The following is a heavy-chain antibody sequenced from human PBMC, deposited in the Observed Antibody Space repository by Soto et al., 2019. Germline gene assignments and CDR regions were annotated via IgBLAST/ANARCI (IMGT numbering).Heavy chain of an antibody. D-gene: IGHD4-17*01. Sequence: PSETLSLTCTVSGGSISSGGYYWSWIRQHPGKGLEWIGYIYSSGGPYYNPSLKSRVTVSVDTSKNHFSLRLTSVTAADTAVYFCATESGSTYGYFDYWGQGTQVTVSS. CDR3: ATESGSTYGYFDY. CDR1: GGSISSGGYY. J-gene: IGHJ4*02. V-gene: IGHV4-31*03. CDR2: IYSSGGP.